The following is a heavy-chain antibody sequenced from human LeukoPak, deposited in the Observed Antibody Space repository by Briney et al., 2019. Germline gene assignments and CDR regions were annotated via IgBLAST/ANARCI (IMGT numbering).Heavy chain of an antibody. V-gene: IGHV3-23*01. D-gene: IGHD5-18*01. CDR1: GFTFSNYD. CDR2: ISASGGFT. CDR3: ARVYSYAVDY. Sequence: GGTLRLSCAASGFTFSNYDMNWVRQTPGKGLEWVSTISASGGFTYYADSVRGRFTISRDNSRNTLYLQMNSLRAEDTAVYYCARVYSYAVDYWGQGTLVTVSS. J-gene: IGHJ4*02.